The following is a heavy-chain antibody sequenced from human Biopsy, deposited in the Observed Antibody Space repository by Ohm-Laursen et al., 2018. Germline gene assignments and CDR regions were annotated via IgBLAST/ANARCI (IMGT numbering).Heavy chain of an antibody. J-gene: IGHJ4*02. V-gene: IGHV4-59*01. Sequence: TLSLTCTASGVSISSCFWNWTRQPPGRSLVWIGDLYYSGSTKYNPYLKSRVTISVDMTKSQLSSKLTSVTTATTDGYYWARGNEVMVTGPYFFDYWGQGTLVIVSS. D-gene: IGHD2-21*02. CDR2: LYYSGST. CDR1: GVSISSCF. CDR3: ARGNEVMVTGPYFFDY.